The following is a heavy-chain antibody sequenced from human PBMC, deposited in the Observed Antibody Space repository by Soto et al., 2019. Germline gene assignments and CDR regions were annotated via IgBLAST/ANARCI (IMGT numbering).Heavy chain of an antibody. Sequence: EVQLLESGGGLEQPGGSLRLSCVGSGHTFHNYAMTWVRQAPGKGLEWVSGISGSGGSTYYADSVRGRFTISRDDSKNTLYLQTSILRAEDTAVYYCAKVSRGIGVVPAALNWGQATLVTVSS. CDR2: ISGSGGST. CDR1: GHTFHNYA. J-gene: IGHJ4*02. CDR3: AKVSRGIGVVPAALN. D-gene: IGHD2-2*01. V-gene: IGHV3-23*01.